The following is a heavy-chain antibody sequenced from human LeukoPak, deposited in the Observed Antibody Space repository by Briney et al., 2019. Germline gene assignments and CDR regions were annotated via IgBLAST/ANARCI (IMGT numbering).Heavy chain of an antibody. V-gene: IGHV5-51*01. CDR1: GYSFTSYW. CDR2: IYPGDSDT. Sequence: GESLKISCKGSGYSFTSYWIGWVRQMPGKGLEWMGIIYPGDSDTRYSPSFQGQVTISADKSISTAYLQWSSLKASDTAMYYCARSFIDEDSVAGKFDYWGQGTLVTVSS. D-gene: IGHD6-19*01. CDR3: ARSFIDEDSVAGKFDY. J-gene: IGHJ4*02.